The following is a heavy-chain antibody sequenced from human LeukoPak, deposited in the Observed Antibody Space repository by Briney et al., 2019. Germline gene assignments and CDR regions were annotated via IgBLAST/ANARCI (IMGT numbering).Heavy chain of an antibody. CDR1: GGTFSYA. D-gene: IGHD5-18*01. Sequence: ASVKVSCKVSGGTFSYAISWVRQAPGQGLEWMGGNIPIFGTTDYPQNFQGRVTFTTDESTSTAYMELSSLRSEDTAVYYCARGAWGYNYGYHNYWGQGTLVTVSS. CDR3: ARGAWGYNYGYHNY. CDR2: NIPIFGTT. V-gene: IGHV1-69*05. J-gene: IGHJ4*02.